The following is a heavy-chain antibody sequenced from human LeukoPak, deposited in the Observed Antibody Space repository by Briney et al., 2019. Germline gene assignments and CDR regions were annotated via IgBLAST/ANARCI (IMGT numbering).Heavy chain of an antibody. CDR3: ARDRSIAARQDYFDY. D-gene: IGHD6-6*01. Sequence: GGSLRLSCAASGFTFSSYSMNWVRQAPGKGLEWVSSISSSSSYIYYADSVKGRFTISRDNAKNSLYLQMNSLRAEDTAVYYCARDRSIAARQDYFDYWGQGTLDTVSS. CDR2: ISSSSSYI. J-gene: IGHJ4*02. CDR1: GFTFSSYS. V-gene: IGHV3-21*01.